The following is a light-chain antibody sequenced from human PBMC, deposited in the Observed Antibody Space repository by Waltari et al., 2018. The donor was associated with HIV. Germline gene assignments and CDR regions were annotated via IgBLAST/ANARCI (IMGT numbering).Light chain of an antibody. CDR2: DSS. J-gene: IGKJ1*01. CDR3: QQYDDWPWT. CDR1: QTVNTN. Sequence: MTQSPATLSASLGDRVNLSCWAGQTVNTNFAWYQQRPGQSPRLLIFDSSTRATGVPDRFSGSGSGTEFTLTINSLQTDDVGVYYCQQYDDWPWTFGQGTKVEV. V-gene: IGKV3-15*01.